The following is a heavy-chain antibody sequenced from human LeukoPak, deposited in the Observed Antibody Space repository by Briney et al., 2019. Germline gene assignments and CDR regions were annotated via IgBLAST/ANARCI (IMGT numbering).Heavy chain of an antibody. V-gene: IGHV1-18*01. D-gene: IGHD3-22*01. Sequence: ASVKVSCKASGYTFTSYDINWVRQATGQGLEWMGWISAYNGNTNYAQKLQGRVTMTTDTSTSTAYMELRSLRSDDTAVYYCARAPYDSSGYYADYWGQGTLVTVSS. CDR2: ISAYNGNT. J-gene: IGHJ4*02. CDR3: ARAPYDSSGYYADY. CDR1: GYTFTSYD.